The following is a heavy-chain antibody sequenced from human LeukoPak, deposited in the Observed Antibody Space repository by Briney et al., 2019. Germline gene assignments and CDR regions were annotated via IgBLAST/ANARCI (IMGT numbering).Heavy chain of an antibody. CDR3: ARDYGGSSPFDY. CDR1: GFTFDDYG. CDR2: ISSSGSTI. J-gene: IGHJ4*02. Sequence: GGSLRLSCAASGFTFDDYGMSWVRQAPGKGLEWVSYISSSGSTIYYADSVKGRFTISRDNAKNSLYLQMNSLRAEDTAVYYCARDYGGSSPFDYWGQGTLVTVSS. D-gene: IGHD4-23*01. V-gene: IGHV3-48*03.